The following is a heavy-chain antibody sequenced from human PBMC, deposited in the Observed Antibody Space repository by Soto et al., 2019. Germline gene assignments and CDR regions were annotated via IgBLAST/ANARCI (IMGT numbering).Heavy chain of an antibody. Sequence: GESLKISCKGSGYSFTSYWIGWVRQMPGKGLEWMGIIYPGDSDTRYSPSFQGQVTISADKSISTAYLQWSSLKASDTAMYYCARRLSAVRGIYYYGMDVWGQGTTVTVSS. CDR1: GYSFTSYW. V-gene: IGHV5-51*01. J-gene: IGHJ6*02. CDR3: ARRLSAVRGIYYYGMDV. D-gene: IGHD4-4*01. CDR2: IYPGDSDT.